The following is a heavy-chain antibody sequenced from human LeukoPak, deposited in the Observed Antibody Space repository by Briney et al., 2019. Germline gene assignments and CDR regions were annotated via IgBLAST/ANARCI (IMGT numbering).Heavy chain of an antibody. CDR2: IAAYNGNT. D-gene: IGHD2/OR15-2a*01. Sequence: ASVKVSCKTSGYSFTTYGTNWVRQAPGQGLEWMGWIAAYNGNTNYAHKFQGRFTMTTDTYTRTVYMELRGLKSNDTAVYYCARGVSNRWADFWGQGTLVTVSS. J-gene: IGHJ4*02. V-gene: IGHV1-18*01. CDR3: ARGVSNRWADF. CDR1: GYSFTTYG.